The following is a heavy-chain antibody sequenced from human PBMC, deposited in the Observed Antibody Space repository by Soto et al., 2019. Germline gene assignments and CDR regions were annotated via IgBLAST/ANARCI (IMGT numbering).Heavy chain of an antibody. CDR1: GFIFKNYA. D-gene: IGHD6-6*01. V-gene: IGHV3-30*04. J-gene: IGHJ4*02. CDR3: TKSSGGSSSVGMDY. CDR2: ITRDGYNK. Sequence: GGSLRLSCAVSGFIFKNYALNWVRQAPGKGREWGASITRDGYNKYYADSVKGRFTISRENSKNTLSLQMTALRVEDSSVYYCTKSSGGSSSVGMDYWGPGTLVTVSS.